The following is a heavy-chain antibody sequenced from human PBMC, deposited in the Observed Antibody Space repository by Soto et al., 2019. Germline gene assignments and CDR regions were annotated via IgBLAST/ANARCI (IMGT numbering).Heavy chain of an antibody. D-gene: IGHD3-9*01. V-gene: IGHV3-23*01. Sequence: GSLRRSCAASGFTFSSYAMSWVRQAPGKGLEWVSAISGSGCSTYYADSVKGRFTISRDNSKNPLYLQMNSLRAEDTAVYYCANCPFDWEPAKGDCWGQGTLVTLS. CDR2: ISGSGCST. CDR3: ANCPFDWEPAKGDC. J-gene: IGHJ4*02. CDR1: GFTFSSYA.